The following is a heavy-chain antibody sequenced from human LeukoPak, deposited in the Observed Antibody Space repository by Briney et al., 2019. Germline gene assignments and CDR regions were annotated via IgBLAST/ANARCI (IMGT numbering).Heavy chain of an antibody. J-gene: IGHJ3*02. Sequence: SVKVSCKASGGTFSSYAISWVRQAPGQGLEWMGGIIPIFGTANYAQKFQGRVTITADESTSTAYMELSSLRSEDTAVYYCARPREVVGWDDLFVMWGQGKMVTLSP. CDR3: ARPREVVGWDDLFVM. V-gene: IGHV1-69*13. CDR2: IIPIFGTA. D-gene: IGHD1-26*01. CDR1: GGTFSSYA.